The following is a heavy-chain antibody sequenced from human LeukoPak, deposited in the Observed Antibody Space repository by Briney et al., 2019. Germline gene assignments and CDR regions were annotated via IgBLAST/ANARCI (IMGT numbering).Heavy chain of an antibody. Sequence: GGSLRLSWAASGFTFSSYSMNWVRQAPGKGLEWVSSISSSSSYIYYADSVKGRFTISRDNAKNSLYLQMNSLRAEDTAVYYCARSDTAMDDDWFDPWGQGTLVTVSS. V-gene: IGHV3-21*01. CDR2: ISSSSSYI. J-gene: IGHJ5*02. CDR3: ARSDTAMDDDWFDP. CDR1: GFTFSSYS. D-gene: IGHD5-18*01.